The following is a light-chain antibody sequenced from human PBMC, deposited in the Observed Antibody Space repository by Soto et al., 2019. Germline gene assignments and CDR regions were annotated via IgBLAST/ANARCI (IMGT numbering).Light chain of an antibody. CDR3: ASWDDSLNGWV. V-gene: IGLV1-44*01. J-gene: IGLJ7*01. Sequence: QSALTQPPSASGTPGQRVTISCSGRSSNIGRNTVNWYQQLPGTAPKVLIYSNNQRPSGVPDRFSGSKSGTSASLANSGLRSEDEADYYCASWDDSLNGWVFGGGTQLTVL. CDR1: SSNIGRNT. CDR2: SNN.